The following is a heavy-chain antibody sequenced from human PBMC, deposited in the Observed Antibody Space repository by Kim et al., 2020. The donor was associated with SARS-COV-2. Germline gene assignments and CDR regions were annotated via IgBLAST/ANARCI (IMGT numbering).Heavy chain of an antibody. CDR2: IYHSGST. D-gene: IGHD3-10*01. Sequence: SETLSLTCTVSGYSISSGYYWGWIRQPPGKGLEWIGSIYHSGSTDYNSSLKSRVTISVDTSKNQFSLKLSSVTAADTAVYYCARQATYHYGSGSYPTFDPWGQGTLVTVSS. J-gene: IGHJ5*02. CDR1: GYSISSGYY. CDR3: ARQATYHYGSGSYPTFDP. V-gene: IGHV4-38-2*02.